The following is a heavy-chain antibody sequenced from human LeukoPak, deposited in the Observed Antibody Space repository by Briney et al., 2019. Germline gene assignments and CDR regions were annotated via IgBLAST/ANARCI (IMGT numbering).Heavy chain of an antibody. CDR3: ARTDETAPAEDFQH. J-gene: IGHJ1*01. CDR2: IYSGGST. Sequence: PGGDRRLSGSALEFNVRSNHMSRGRQAPGKGLAWGSVIYSGGSTYYADSVKGRFTISRDNSKNTLYLQMKSLRAEDTAVYYCARTDETAPAEDFQHWGQGTLVTVSS. D-gene: IGHD2-21*02. CDR1: EFNVRSNH. V-gene: IGHV3-53*01.